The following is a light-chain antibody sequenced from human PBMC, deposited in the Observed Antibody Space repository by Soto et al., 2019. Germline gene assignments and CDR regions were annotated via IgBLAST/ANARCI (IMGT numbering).Light chain of an antibody. CDR1: QSINAH. Sequence: EVVMTQSPATLSVSPGERVTLSCRASQSINAHLAWYQQKPGQAPRLLIHGASTRATGIPARFSGSGFGTELILTISSRQSEDFAVYYCQQHNTWLWTFGQGTKVEIQ. V-gene: IGKV3-15*01. CDR2: GAS. J-gene: IGKJ1*01. CDR3: QQHNTWLWT.